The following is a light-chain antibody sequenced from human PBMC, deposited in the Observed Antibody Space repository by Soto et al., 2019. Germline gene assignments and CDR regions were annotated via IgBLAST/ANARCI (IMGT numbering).Light chain of an antibody. CDR1: QSVGSNY. Sequence: EIVMTQSPGTLSLSPGERATLSCRASQSVGSNYLAWYQQQPGQAPRLLIYGSSSRATGIPDRFSGSGSGTDFTLTISRLEPEDFAVYYCQQYGSSLRTFGQGTKVEVK. CDR2: GSS. J-gene: IGKJ1*01. CDR3: QQYGSSLRT. V-gene: IGKV3-20*01.